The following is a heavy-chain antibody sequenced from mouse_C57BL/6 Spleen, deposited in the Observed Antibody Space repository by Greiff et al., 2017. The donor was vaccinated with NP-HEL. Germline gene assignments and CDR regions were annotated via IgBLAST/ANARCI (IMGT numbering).Heavy chain of an antibody. CDR3: ERSAVTNRDRDEDDRAGFAY. J-gene: IGHJ3*01. CDR2: INPGSGGT. CDR1: GYAFTNYL. V-gene: IGHV1-54*01. Sequence: QVQLQQSGAELVRPGTSVKVSCKASGYAFTNYLIEWVKQRPGQGLEWIGVINPGSGGTNYNEKFKGKATLTADKSSSTAYMQLSSLTSEDSAVYFCERSAVTNRDRDEDDRAGFAYWGQGTLVTVSA. D-gene: IGHD2-5*01.